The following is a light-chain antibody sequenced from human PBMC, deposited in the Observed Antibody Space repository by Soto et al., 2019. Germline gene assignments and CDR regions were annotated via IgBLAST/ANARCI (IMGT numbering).Light chain of an antibody. CDR1: TGAVTSGYY. V-gene: IGLV7-43*01. CDR2: STN. Sequence: QAVVTLEPSLTVSPGGTVTLTCATSTGAVTSGYYPNWFQQKPGQAPRALIYSTNNKYSWTPARFSGSLLGGKAALTLSGMQPENEAHYYSLLYYGGQLGVFGGGTKLTVL. J-gene: IGLJ2*01. CDR3: LLYYGGQLGV.